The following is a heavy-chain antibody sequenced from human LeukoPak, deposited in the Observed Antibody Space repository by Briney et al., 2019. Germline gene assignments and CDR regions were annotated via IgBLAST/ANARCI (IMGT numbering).Heavy chain of an antibody. D-gene: IGHD3-10*01. CDR2: IKQDGSER. CDR3: ARAGSHWHYVY. J-gene: IGHJ4*02. Sequence: GGSLRLSCAASGFTFSGFSMSWVRQSPTKGREWVANIKQDGSERYYVDSVKGRFTISRDNAKNSLSLQMNNLRVEDTAVYYCARAGSHWHYVYWGQGTVVTVSS. CDR1: GFTFSGFS. V-gene: IGHV3-7*01.